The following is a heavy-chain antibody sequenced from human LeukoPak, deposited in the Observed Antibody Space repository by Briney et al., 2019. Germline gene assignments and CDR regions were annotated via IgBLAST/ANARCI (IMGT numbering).Heavy chain of an antibody. D-gene: IGHD5-18*01. V-gene: IGHV3-43*02. CDR2: ISGDGGST. CDR3: AKDPGYSYYDYYMHV. Sequence: GGSLRLSCAASGFTFDDYDMHWVRQAPGKGLEGLSHISGDGGSTYYTDPVKGRFTISRDNSKNSLYLQMNSLRTEDTTLYYCAKDPGYSYYDYYMHVWGKGTTVTVSS. J-gene: IGHJ6*03. CDR1: GFTFDDYD.